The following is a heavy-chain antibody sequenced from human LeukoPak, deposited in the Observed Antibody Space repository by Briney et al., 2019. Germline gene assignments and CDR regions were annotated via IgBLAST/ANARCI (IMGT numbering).Heavy chain of an antibody. CDR3: ARIVIWSGYFDYYCYYMDV. CDR2: ISAYNGNT. V-gene: IGHV1-18*01. Sequence: ASVKVSCKASGYTFTSYGISWVRQAPGQGLEWMGWISAYNGNTNYAQKLQGRVTMTTDTSTSTAYMELRSLRSDDTAVYYCARIVIWSGYFDYYCYYMDVWGKGTTVTVSS. D-gene: IGHD3-3*01. CDR1: GYTFTSYG. J-gene: IGHJ6*03.